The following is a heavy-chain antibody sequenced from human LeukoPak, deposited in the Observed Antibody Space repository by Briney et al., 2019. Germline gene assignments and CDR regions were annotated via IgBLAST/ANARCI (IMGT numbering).Heavy chain of an antibody. CDR2: IIPIFGTA. D-gene: IGHD6-13*01. CDR3: ASGNLAAPDAYYYYGMDV. V-gene: IGHV1-69*13. J-gene: IGHJ6*02. Sequence: SVKVSCKASGGTLSSYAISWVRQAPGQGLEWMGGIIPIFGTANYAQKFQGRVTITADESTSTAYVELSSLRSEDTAVYYCASGNLAAPDAYYYYGMDVWGQGTTVTVSS. CDR1: GGTLSSYA.